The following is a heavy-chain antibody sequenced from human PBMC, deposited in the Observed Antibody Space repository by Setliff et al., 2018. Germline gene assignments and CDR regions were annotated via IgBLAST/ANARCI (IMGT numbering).Heavy chain of an antibody. CDR1: GDSISSRTYY. CDR2: IYTSWST. V-gene: IGHV4-61*09. Sequence: SETLSLTCTVSGDSISSRTYYWSWIRQPAGKGLEWIGHIYTSWSTNYNPSLKSRVTMSLDTSKNQFSLKLSSVTAADTAVYYCARMSGFQYMDVWGKGTTVTVSS. CDR3: ARMSGFQYMDV. J-gene: IGHJ6*03. D-gene: IGHD3-3*01.